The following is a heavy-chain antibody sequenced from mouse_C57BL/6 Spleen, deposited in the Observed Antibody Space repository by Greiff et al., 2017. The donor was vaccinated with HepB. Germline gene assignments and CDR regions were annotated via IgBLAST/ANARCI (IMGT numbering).Heavy chain of an antibody. J-gene: IGHJ3*01. Sequence: QVQLKESGPGLVQPSQSLSITCTVSGFSFTSYGVHWVRQSPGKGLEWLGVIWSGGSTDYNAAFISRLSISKDNSKSQVFFKMNSLQADDTAIYYCARGGTTVVAPFAYWGQGTLVTVSA. CDR2: IWSGGST. CDR3: ARGGTTVVAPFAY. D-gene: IGHD1-1*01. CDR1: GFSFTSYG. V-gene: IGHV2-2*01.